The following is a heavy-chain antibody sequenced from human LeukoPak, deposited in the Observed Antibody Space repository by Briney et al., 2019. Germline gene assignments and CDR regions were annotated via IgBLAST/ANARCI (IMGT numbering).Heavy chain of an antibody. D-gene: IGHD4-17*01. Sequence: ASVKVSCKASGYTFTGYYMHWVRQAPGQGLEWMGWINPNSGGTNYAQKFQGRVTMTRDTSISTAYMELSRLRSGDTAVYCCARDPLPYGDYVYYFDYWGQGTLVTVSS. CDR1: GYTFTGYY. J-gene: IGHJ4*02. V-gene: IGHV1-2*02. CDR3: ARDPLPYGDYVYYFDY. CDR2: INPNSGGT.